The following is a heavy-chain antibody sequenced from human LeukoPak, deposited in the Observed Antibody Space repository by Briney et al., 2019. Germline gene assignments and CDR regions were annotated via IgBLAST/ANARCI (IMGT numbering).Heavy chain of an antibody. CDR3: ARALPRTPGYYYGMDV. CDR2: IWYDGSNK. V-gene: IGHV3-33*01. J-gene: IGHJ6*04. D-gene: IGHD4-23*01. CDR1: GFTFSSYG. Sequence: QPGRSLRLSCAASGFTFSSYGMHWVRQAPGKGLEWVAVIWYDGSNKYYADSVKGRFTISRDNSKNTLYLQMNSLRAEDTAVYYCARALPRTPGYYYGMDVWAKGTTVTVSS.